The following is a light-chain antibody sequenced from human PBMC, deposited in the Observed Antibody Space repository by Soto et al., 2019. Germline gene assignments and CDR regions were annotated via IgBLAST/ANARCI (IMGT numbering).Light chain of an antibody. Sequence: DIPMTQSPSSLSASVGDRVTIPCRASQSISTFLNWYQQKPGKAPKLLINDASTLRSGVPARFSGSGSGTDFTVSISSLQPEDLAIYCCQHSYTIPVTFGGGTKVDIK. CDR1: QSISTF. CDR2: DAS. V-gene: IGKV1-39*01. CDR3: QHSYTIPVT. J-gene: IGKJ4*01.